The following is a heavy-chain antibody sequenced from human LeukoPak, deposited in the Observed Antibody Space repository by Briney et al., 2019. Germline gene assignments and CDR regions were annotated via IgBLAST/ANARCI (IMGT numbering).Heavy chain of an antibody. D-gene: IGHD3-3*01. V-gene: IGHV4-39*07. CDR2: IYYSGST. J-gene: IGHJ6*03. Sequence: PSETLSLTCTVSGGSISSSSYYWGWIRQPPGKGLEWIGSIYYSGSTYYNPSLKSRVTISVDTSKNQFSLKLSSVTATDTAVYYCATVPYDFWSAKWDYYYMDVWGKGTTVTVSS. CDR3: ATVPYDFWSAKWDYYYMDV. CDR1: GGSISSSSYY.